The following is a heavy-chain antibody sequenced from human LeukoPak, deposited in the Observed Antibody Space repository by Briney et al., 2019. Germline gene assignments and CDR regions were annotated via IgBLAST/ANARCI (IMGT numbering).Heavy chain of an antibody. Sequence: GASVKVSCKASGYTFTGYYMHWVRQAPGQGLEWMGWINPNSGGTNYAQNFQGRVTMTRDTSISTAYMELSRLKSDDAAVYYCARGSSHCSAGTCPTMDVWGQGTTVTVSS. D-gene: IGHD2-15*01. CDR3: ARGSSHCSAGTCPTMDV. J-gene: IGHJ6*02. V-gene: IGHV1-2*02. CDR1: GYTFTGYY. CDR2: INPNSGGT.